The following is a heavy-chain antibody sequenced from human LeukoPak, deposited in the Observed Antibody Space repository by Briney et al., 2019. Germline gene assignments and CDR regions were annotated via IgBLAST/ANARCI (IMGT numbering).Heavy chain of an antibody. CDR3: ARDYYGSGSYSIFDY. J-gene: IGHJ4*02. CDR1: GFTFSSYS. V-gene: IGHV3-21*01. Sequence: GGSLRLSCAASGFTFSSYSMNWVRQAPGKGLEWVSSISSSSSYIYYADSVKRRFTISRDNAKKSLYLQRNSLRAEDTAVYYCARDYYGSGSYSIFDYWGQGTLVTVSS. CDR2: ISSSSSYI. D-gene: IGHD3-10*01.